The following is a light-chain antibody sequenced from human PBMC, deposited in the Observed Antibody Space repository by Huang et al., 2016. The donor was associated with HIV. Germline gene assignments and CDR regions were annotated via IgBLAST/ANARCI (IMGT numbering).Light chain of an antibody. J-gene: IGKJ2*01. CDR1: QSVTNNY. CDR2: GAS. Sequence: DIVLTQSPGTLSLSPGERATLSCRASQSVTNNYLAWYQQKPGQAPRLVIYGASSRATGIPDRCSGSGSGTDFTLTISRLEPDDVVVYYCQQYGGSPRTFGQGTKLEIK. CDR3: QQYGGSPRT. V-gene: IGKV3-20*01.